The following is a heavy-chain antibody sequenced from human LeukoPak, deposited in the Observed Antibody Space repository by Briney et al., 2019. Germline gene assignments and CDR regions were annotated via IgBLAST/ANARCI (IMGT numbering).Heavy chain of an antibody. J-gene: IGHJ6*04. CDR3: ARGPRGYGYGNGMEV. V-gene: IGHV4-4*07. CDR2: IYTSGST. D-gene: IGHD5-18*01. CDR1: GGSISSYY. Sequence: PSETLSLTCTVSGGSISSYYWSWIRQPAGKGLEWIGRIYTSGSTNYNPSLKSRVTMSVDTSKNQFSLKLSSVTAADTAVYYWARGPRGYGYGNGMEVWGKGTTVTVSP.